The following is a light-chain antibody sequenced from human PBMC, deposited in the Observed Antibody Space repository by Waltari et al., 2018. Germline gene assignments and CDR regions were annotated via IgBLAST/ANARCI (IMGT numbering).Light chain of an antibody. J-gene: IGKJ1*01. CDR3: QQRSNWPRT. Sequence: EIFLPHSPAPLSFSPGERAPLPCRPSQRFTTYLAWSQQKPAQAPRLLIYDASNRATGIPARFSGSGSGTDFTLTISSLEPEDFAVYYCQQRSNWPRTFGQGTKVEIK. CDR1: QRFTTY. CDR2: DAS. V-gene: IGKV3-11*01.